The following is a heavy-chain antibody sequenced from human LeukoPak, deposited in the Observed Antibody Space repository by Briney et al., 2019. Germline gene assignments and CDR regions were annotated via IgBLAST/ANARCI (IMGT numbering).Heavy chain of an antibody. CDR2: ISSSGSSI. CDR1: GFTFSSYE. Sequence: GGSLRLSCAASGFTFSSYEMNWARQAPGKGLEWVSYISSSGSSIYYADSVKGRFTISRDNAKNSLHLQMNSLRAEDTAVYYCARDLTAAAGDYWGQGTLVTVSS. CDR3: ARDLTAAAGDY. V-gene: IGHV3-48*03. J-gene: IGHJ4*02. D-gene: IGHD6-13*01.